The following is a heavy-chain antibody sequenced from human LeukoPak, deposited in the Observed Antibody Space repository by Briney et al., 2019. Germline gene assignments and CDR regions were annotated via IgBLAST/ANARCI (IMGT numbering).Heavy chain of an antibody. CDR3: ARRGHGSGSYSWFDP. D-gene: IGHD3-10*01. J-gene: IGHJ5*02. CDR1: GGSFSGYY. CDR2: INHSGNT. Sequence: PSETLSLTCAVYGGSFSGYYWSWIRQPPGKGLEWIGEINHSGNTNYNPSLKSRVTISVDTSKNQFSLKLSSVTAADTAVYYCARRGHGSGSYSWFDPWGQGTLVTVSS. V-gene: IGHV4-34*01.